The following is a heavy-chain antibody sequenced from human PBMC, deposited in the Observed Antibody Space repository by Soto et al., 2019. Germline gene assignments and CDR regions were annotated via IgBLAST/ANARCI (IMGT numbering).Heavy chain of an antibody. J-gene: IGHJ4*02. V-gene: IGHV3-23*01. CDR2: ISGSGGST. Sequence: GGSLRLSCAASGFTFSSYAMSWVRQAPGKGLEWVSAISGSGGSTYYADSVKGRFTISRVNSKNTLYLQMNSLRAEDTAVYYCAKDCSGGSCYFDYLGQGTLVTVSS. CDR3: AKDCSGGSCYFDY. D-gene: IGHD2-15*01. CDR1: GFTFSSYA.